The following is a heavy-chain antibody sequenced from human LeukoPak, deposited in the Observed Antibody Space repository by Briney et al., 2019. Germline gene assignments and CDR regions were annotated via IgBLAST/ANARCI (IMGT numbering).Heavy chain of an antibody. V-gene: IGHV3-74*01. J-gene: IGHJ4*02. CDR2: IKSDGSST. CDR1: GFTFSSYW. D-gene: IGHD2-2*02. CDR3: ARSYKADY. Sequence: GGSLRLSCAAPGFTFSSYWMHWVRQAPGKGLVWVSRIKSDGSSTNYADSAKGRFTISRDNAKNTLYLQMNSLRAEDTAVYYCARSYKADYWGQGTLVTVSS.